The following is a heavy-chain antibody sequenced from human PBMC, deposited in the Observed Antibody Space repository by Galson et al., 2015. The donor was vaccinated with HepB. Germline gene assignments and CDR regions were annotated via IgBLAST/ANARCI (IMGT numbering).Heavy chain of an antibody. D-gene: IGHD2-21*01. CDR1: GFTFSSYV. CDR3: VKGVRSDSYYYNMDV. J-gene: IGHJ6*02. Sequence: SLRLSCAASGFTFSSYVMYWVRQAPGKGLEYVSAINTNGRSTYYADSVKGRFTISRDNAKNTPYLQMSTLRAEDTGVYYCVKGVRSDSYYYNMDVWGQGTTVAVSS. V-gene: IGHV3-64D*06. CDR2: INTNGRST.